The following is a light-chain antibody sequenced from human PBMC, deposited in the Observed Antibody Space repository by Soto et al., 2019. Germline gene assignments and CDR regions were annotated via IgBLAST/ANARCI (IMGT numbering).Light chain of an antibody. CDR3: QQYNIWPLT. V-gene: IGKV3-15*01. J-gene: IGKJ4*01. Sequence: EVVMTQSPATLSVSPGERATLSCRASQSVSINLAWYQQKVGQAPRLLIYGASTGATGIPARFSGSGSGTDFTLTISILQAEDFALYYCQQYNIWPLTFGGGTQLEIK. CDR1: QSVSIN. CDR2: GAS.